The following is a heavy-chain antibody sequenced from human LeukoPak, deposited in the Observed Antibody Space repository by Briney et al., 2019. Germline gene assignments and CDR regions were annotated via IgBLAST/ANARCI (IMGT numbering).Heavy chain of an antibody. CDR2: ISSSGSSI. CDR1: GFTFSSYG. J-gene: IGHJ5*02. V-gene: IGHV3-48*04. CDR3: ARDLGQYYDTSDNWFDP. Sequence: GGFLRLSCAASGFTFSSYGMHWVRQAPGKGLEWVSYISSSGSSIYYADSVKGRFTISRDNAKNTLNLQMNSLRAEDTAVYYCARDLGQYYDTSDNWFDPWGQGTLVTVSS. D-gene: IGHD3-22*01.